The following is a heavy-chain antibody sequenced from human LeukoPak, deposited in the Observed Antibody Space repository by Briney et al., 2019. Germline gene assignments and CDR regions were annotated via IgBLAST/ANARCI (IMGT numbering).Heavy chain of an antibody. Sequence: GGSLRLSCAGSGFTFSDHYMEWVRQAPGKGLEWVGRIRNKAESSNTTYAASVIGTFTFSRDDSNHSVFLQMDSLIAEDTAIYYCVRGAGYAFDWWGQGGLVTVSS. CDR1: GFTFSDHY. J-gene: IGHJ5*01. CDR2: IRNKAESSNT. D-gene: IGHD5-12*01. CDR3: VRGAGYAFDW. V-gene: IGHV3-72*01.